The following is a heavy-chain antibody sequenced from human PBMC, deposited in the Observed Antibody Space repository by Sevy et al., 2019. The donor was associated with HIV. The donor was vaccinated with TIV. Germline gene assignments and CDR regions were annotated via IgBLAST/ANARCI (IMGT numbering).Heavy chain of an antibody. Sequence: GGSLRLSCAASGFTFSDYYMSWIRQVPGKGLEWVSYMSSSGTTINYADSVKGRFTIARDNVKKSLYLHMNSLRAEDSAVYYCARDEGYDSNANCHFYFDLWGRGTLVTVSS. D-gene: IGHD3-22*01. CDR3: ARDEGYDSNANCHFYFDL. CDR1: GFTFSDYY. V-gene: IGHV3-11*01. J-gene: IGHJ2*01. CDR2: MSSSGTTI.